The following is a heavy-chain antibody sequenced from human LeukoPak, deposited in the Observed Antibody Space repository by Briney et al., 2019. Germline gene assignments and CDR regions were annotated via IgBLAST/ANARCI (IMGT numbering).Heavy chain of an antibody. CDR3: ARGMWLVPNKRILRSTIDYGMDV. Sequence: PGGSLRLSCAASGFTFSSYDMHWVRQATGKGLEWVSAIVTAGDTYYPGSVKGRFTISRENAKNSLYLQMNSLRAGDTAVYYCARGMWLVPNKRILRSTIDYGMDVWGQGTTVTVSS. CDR1: GFTFSSYD. CDR2: IVTAGDT. D-gene: IGHD6-19*01. J-gene: IGHJ6*02. V-gene: IGHV3-13*01.